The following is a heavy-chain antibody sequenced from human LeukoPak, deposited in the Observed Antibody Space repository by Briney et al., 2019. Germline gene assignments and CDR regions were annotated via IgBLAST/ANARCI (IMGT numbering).Heavy chain of an antibody. J-gene: IGHJ4*02. CDR1: LFSSTKYC. Sequence: GVSLRLSCAPSLFSSTKYCMSCVRQAPGKGLECVAPIRWDGIEKQYVDSVKGGLFIARDKSSESLHIKMKSRRVDDTDLYLCARGPESGTFYRYFDYWGQGALTTVSS. CDR2: IRWDGIEK. CDR3: ARGPESGTFYRYFDY. D-gene: IGHD3-10*01. V-gene: IGHV3-7*01.